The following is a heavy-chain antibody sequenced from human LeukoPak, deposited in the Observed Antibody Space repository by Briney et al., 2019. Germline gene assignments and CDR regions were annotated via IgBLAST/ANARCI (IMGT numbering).Heavy chain of an antibody. CDR3: AKVPVLRYFDWLLFSPSNEFGY. Sequence: GGSLRLSCAASGFTFDDYGMHWVRQAPGKGLEWVAFIRYDGRNKYYADSVKGRFTISRDNSKNTLYLQMNRLRAEDTAVYYCAKVPVLRYFDWLLFSPSNEFGYWGQGTLVTVSS. CDR2: IRYDGRNK. J-gene: IGHJ4*02. D-gene: IGHD3-9*01. CDR1: GFTFDDYG. V-gene: IGHV3-30*02.